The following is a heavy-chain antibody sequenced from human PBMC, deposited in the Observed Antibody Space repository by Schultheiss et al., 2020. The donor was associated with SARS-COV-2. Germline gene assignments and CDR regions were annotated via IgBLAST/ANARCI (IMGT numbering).Heavy chain of an antibody. CDR2: IYYSGST. J-gene: IGHJ4*02. Sequence: SETLSLTCTVSGGSISSYYWGWIRQPPGKGLEWIGSIYYSGSTYYNPSLKSRVTISVDTSKNQFSLKLSSVTAADTAVYYCARVRRTTVTTWSFDYWGQGTLVTVSS. V-gene: IGHV4-39*01. CDR1: GGSISSYY. CDR3: ARVRRTTVTTWSFDY. D-gene: IGHD4-17*01.